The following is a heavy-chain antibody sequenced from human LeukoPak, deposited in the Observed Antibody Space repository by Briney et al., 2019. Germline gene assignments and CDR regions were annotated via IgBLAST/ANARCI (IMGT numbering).Heavy chain of an antibody. CDR2: IYYSGST. J-gene: IGHJ4*02. Sequence: SETLSLTCTVSGGSISSYYWSWIRQPPGKGLEWIGYIYYSGSTYYNPSLKSRVTISVDTSKNQFSLKLSSVTAADTAVYYCAREMATINYYFDYWGQGTLVTVSS. V-gene: IGHV4-30-4*01. D-gene: IGHD5-24*01. CDR3: AREMATINYYFDY. CDR1: GGSISSYY.